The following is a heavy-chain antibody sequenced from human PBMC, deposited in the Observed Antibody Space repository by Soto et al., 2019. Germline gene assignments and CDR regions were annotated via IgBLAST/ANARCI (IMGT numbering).Heavy chain of an antibody. CDR2: INHSGST. J-gene: IGHJ4*02. Sequence: SETLSLTCAVYGGSFSGYYWSWIRQPPGKGLEWIGEINHSGSTNYNPSLKSRVTISVDTSKNQFSLKLSSVTAADTAVYYCARGRALWNYDILTGRRPYYFDYWGQGTLVTVS. CDR3: ARGRALWNYDILTGRRPYYFDY. CDR1: GGSFSGYY. V-gene: IGHV4-34*01. D-gene: IGHD3-9*01.